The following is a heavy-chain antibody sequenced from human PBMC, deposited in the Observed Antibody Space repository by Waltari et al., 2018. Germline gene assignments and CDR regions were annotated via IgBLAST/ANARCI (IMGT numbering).Heavy chain of an antibody. Sequence: EVQLVESGGGLVQPGGSLRLSCAASGFTFSSYWMHWVRQDPGKGLVWVSRINRDGSSTSYADSVKGRFTISRDNAKNTLYLQMNSLRAEDTAVYYCARIYGDYAIDYYGMDVWGQGTTVTVSS. V-gene: IGHV3-74*01. CDR1: GFTFSSYW. J-gene: IGHJ6*02. CDR2: INRDGSST. CDR3: ARIYGDYAIDYYGMDV. D-gene: IGHD4-17*01.